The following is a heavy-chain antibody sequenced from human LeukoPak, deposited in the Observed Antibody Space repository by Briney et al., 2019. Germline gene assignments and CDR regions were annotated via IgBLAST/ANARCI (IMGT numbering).Heavy chain of an antibody. Sequence: GESLKISCQGSGYTFANKWIGWVRQMPGNGLEWMGIIYPGDSDTRYSPFFQDQVTISADKSISTAYLQWSSLKASDTAMYYCARAYCADKCYALDYWGQGTLVTVSS. CDR3: ARAYCADKCYALDY. CDR2: IYPGDSDT. D-gene: IGHD2-21*01. V-gene: IGHV5-51*01. CDR1: GYTFANKW. J-gene: IGHJ4*02.